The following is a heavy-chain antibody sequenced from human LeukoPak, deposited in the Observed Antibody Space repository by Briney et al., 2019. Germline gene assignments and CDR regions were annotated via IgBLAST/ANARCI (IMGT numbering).Heavy chain of an antibody. CDR3: ARMTVSGRDNWFDP. D-gene: IGHD6-19*01. CDR1: GYTFTSYD. CDR2: LDPNSGNT. J-gene: IGHJ5*02. V-gene: IGHV1-8*03. Sequence: ASVKVSCKSSGYTFTSYDINWVRQATGQGLEWMGWLDPNSGNTGYAQKFQGRATITRNTAINTAYMELSSLRSEDTAVYYCARMTVSGRDNWFDPWGQGTLVTVSS.